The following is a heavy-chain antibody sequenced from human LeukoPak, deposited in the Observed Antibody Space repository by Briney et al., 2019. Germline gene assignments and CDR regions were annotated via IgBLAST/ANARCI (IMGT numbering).Heavy chain of an antibody. CDR3: AREYSGYSSGWNFDAFDI. D-gene: IGHD6-19*01. J-gene: IGHJ3*02. CDR2: IKQDGSEK. CDR1: GFTFSSYW. Sequence: GGSLRLSCAASGFTFSSYWMSWVRQAPGKGLEWVANIKQDGSEKYYVDSVKGRFTISRDNAKNSLYLQMNSLRDEDTAVYYCAREYSGYSSGWNFDAFDIWGQGTMVTVSS. V-gene: IGHV3-7*01.